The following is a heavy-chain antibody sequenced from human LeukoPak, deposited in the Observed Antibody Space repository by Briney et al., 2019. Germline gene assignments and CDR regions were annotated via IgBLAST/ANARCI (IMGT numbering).Heavy chain of an antibody. CDR3: ARDGSPYIVGATVYDY. J-gene: IGHJ4*02. CDR1: GSTFTGYY. Sequence: ASVKVSCKASGSTFTGYYMHWVRQAPGQGLEWMGWINPNSGGTNYAQKFQGRVTMTRDTSISTAYMELSRLRSDDTAVYYCARDGSPYIVGATVYDYWGQGTLVTVSS. CDR2: INPNSGGT. D-gene: IGHD1-26*01. V-gene: IGHV1-2*02.